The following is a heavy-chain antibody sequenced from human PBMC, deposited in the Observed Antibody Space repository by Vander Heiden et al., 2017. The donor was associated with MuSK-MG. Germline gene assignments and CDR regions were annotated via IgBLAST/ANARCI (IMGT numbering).Heavy chain of an antibody. Sequence: QVQLVQSGAEVKEPGASVTVSCQASGYTFTSYDINWVRQAPGQGLEWMGWKNPDSGNAGYAKKFEGRVTITRDTSINTVYMELSSRSPGDTAVYYCARRGDCSGVDFNLQGGTGHWFDPWGQGTLVTVPS. J-gene: IGHJ5*02. CDR3: ARRGDCSGVDFNLQGGTGHWFDP. D-gene: IGHD2-15*01. CDR2: KNPDSGNA. V-gene: IGHV1-8*02. CDR1: GYTFTSYD.